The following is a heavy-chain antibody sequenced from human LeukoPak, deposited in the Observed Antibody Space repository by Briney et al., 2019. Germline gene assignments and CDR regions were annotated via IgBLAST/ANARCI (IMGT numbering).Heavy chain of an antibody. CDR1: GFTFSSYA. J-gene: IGHJ4*02. D-gene: IGHD3-22*01. Sequence: GGSLRLSCAASGFTFSSYAMSWVRQAPGKRLEWVSAISGSGGSTYYADSVKGRFTISRDNSKNTLYLQMNSLRAEDTAVYYCAKDEQHKYYYDSSGYYGYDYWGQGTLVTVSS. CDR3: AKDEQHKYYYDSSGYYGYDY. CDR2: ISGSGGST. V-gene: IGHV3-23*01.